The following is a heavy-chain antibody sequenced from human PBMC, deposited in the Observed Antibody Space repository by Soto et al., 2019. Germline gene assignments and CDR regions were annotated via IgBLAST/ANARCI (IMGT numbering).Heavy chain of an antibody. D-gene: IGHD2-15*01. V-gene: IGHV3-15*01. CDR3: TAETYCGGGSCPEY. CDR1: GAPFSGHW. J-gene: IGHJ4*02. Sequence: EVQLVESGGGLVEPGGSLRLTCAVSGAPFSGHWMSWVRQAPGKGLEWVARIKSKKDGGTIEYAAPVKGRLTISRDDARNTLYLQMNSLKTEDTATYYCTAETYCGGGSCPEYWGQGTLVTVSS. CDR2: IKSKKDGGTI.